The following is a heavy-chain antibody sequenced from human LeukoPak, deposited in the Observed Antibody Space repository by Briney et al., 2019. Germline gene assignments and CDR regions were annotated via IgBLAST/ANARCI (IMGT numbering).Heavy chain of an antibody. CDR1: GYTFTSYG. Sequence: GASVKVSCKASGYTFTSYGISWVRQAAGQGREWMGWISAYNGNTNYAQKLQGRVTMTTDTSTSTAYMELRSLRSDDTAVYYCARDNVAYDSSGYPDYWGQGTLVTVSS. D-gene: IGHD3-22*01. CDR2: ISAYNGNT. V-gene: IGHV1-18*01. J-gene: IGHJ4*02. CDR3: ARDNVAYDSSGYPDY.